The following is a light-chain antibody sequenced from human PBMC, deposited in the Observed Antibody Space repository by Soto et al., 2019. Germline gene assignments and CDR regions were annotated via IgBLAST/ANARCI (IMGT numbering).Light chain of an antibody. V-gene: IGKV3-15*01. CDR2: GAS. CDR3: QQYNNWPPIT. Sequence: EIVMTQSPATLSVSPGERATLSCRASQSVSSNLAWYQQKPGQARRLLIYGASTRATGIPARFSGSGSGTEFTLTISSLQSEDFAVYYWQQYNNWPPITFGQGTRLEIK. CDR1: QSVSSN. J-gene: IGKJ5*01.